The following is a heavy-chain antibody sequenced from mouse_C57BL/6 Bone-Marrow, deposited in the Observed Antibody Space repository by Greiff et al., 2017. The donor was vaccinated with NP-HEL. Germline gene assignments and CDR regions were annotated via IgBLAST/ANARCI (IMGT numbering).Heavy chain of an antibody. CDR1: GFNFQNTY. Sequence: VQLQQSVAELVRPGASVKLSCTAFGFNFQNTYMHWVKQRPEQGLEWIGRIDPANGNTKYAPKFQGKATITADTSPNTAYLQLSSLTSEDTAIYSCAKETTVVARYAMDYWGQGTSVTVSS. CDR2: IDPANGNT. V-gene: IGHV14-3*01. J-gene: IGHJ4*01. D-gene: IGHD1-1*01. CDR3: AKETTVVARYAMDY.